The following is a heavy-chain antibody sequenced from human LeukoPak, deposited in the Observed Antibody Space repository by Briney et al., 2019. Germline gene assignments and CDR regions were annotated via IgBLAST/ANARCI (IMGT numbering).Heavy chain of an antibody. V-gene: IGHV1-24*01. CDR1: GYTLTELS. CDR2: FDPEDGEP. CDR3: ATCYYDSSGYYLDY. Sequence: ASVKVSCKVSGYTLTELSMHWVRQAPGKGLEWMGGFDPEDGEPIYAQKFQGRVTMTEDTSTDTAYMELSSLRSEDTAVYYCATCYYDSSGYYLDYWGQGTLVTVSS. D-gene: IGHD3-22*01. J-gene: IGHJ4*02.